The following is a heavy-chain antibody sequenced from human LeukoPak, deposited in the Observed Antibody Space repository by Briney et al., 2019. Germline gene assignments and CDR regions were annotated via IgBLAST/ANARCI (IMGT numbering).Heavy chain of an antibody. D-gene: IGHD2-8*01. CDR1: GFTFRSYS. CDR2: ISSSSSYI. Sequence: GGSLRLSCAASGFTFRSYSMNWVRQAPGKGLEWVSSISSSSSYIYYADSVKGRFTTSRDNAKNSLSLQMNSLRAEDTAVYYCARDPGYCSNGICYPDYWGQGTLVTVSS. J-gene: IGHJ4*02. CDR3: ARDPGYCSNGICYPDY. V-gene: IGHV3-21*01.